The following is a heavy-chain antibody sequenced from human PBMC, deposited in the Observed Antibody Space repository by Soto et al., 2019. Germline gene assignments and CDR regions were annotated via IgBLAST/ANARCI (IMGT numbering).Heavy chain of an antibody. Sequence: XVCLRLSCAASGFTFSSYEMNWVRQAPGKGLEWVSYISSSGSTIYYADSVKGRFTISRDNAKNSLYLQMNSLRAEDTAVYYCARMGSSGYDYDSGWFDPWGQGTLVTVSS. D-gene: IGHD5-12*01. J-gene: IGHJ5*02. CDR1: GFTFSSYE. CDR3: ARMGSSGYDYDSGWFDP. CDR2: ISSSGSTI. V-gene: IGHV3-48*03.